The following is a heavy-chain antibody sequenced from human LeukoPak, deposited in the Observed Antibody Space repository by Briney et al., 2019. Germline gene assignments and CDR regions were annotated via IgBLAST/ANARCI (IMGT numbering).Heavy chain of an antibody. CDR3: AKDISYGSGSYYNWFDP. D-gene: IGHD3-10*01. J-gene: IGHJ5*02. CDR2: ISWNSGNI. CDR1: GSTFDDYA. V-gene: IGHV3-9*01. Sequence: SLRLSCAASGSTFDDYAMHWVRQAPGKGLEWVSGISWNSGNIGYADSVRGRFTISRDNAKNSLYLQMNSLRAEDTALYYCAKDISYGSGSYYNWFDPWGQGTLVTVSS.